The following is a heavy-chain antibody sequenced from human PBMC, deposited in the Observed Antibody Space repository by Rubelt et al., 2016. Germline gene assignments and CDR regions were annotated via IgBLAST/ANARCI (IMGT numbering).Heavy chain of an antibody. Sequence: EVHLVESGGGLVNPGGSLRLSCAASGFIVSSNYMSWVRQAPGKGLEWVSIIYSAGTTYYADSVKGRFTISRDISKNTLYLQMNSLRAEDTALFYCARDLGSEYSTTYYWAYWGQGTLVTVSS. D-gene: IGHD6-6*01. CDR2: IYSAGTT. V-gene: IGHV3-66*01. CDR1: GFIVSSNY. J-gene: IGHJ4*02. CDR3: ARDLGSEYSTTYYWAY.